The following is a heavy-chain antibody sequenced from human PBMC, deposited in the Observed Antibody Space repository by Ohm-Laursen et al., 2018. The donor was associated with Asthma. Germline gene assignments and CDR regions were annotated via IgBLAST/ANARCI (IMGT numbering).Heavy chain of an antibody. J-gene: IGHJ6*02. CDR2: IDGSGGRT. Sequence: SLRLSCTASGFTFNKHHMTWVRQAPGKGLEWVSAIDGSGGRTYYADSVKGRFTISRDNSKNTLYLQMNTLRAEDTAVCYCARETATGSQNIHYYDLDVWGQGTTVIVSS. CDR3: ARETATGSQNIHYYDLDV. D-gene: IGHD2-15*01. CDR1: GFTFNKHH. V-gene: IGHV3-23*01.